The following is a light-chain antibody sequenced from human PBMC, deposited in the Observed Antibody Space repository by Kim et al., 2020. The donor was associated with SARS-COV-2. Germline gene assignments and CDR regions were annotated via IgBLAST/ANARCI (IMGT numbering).Light chain of an antibody. CDR1: QGITNS. V-gene: IGKV1-27*01. Sequence: VPVDDSVTIPCLRSQGITNSFAWYQQKPGKVPQLLIYAAYALQSGVPSRFSGSESGTDFTLTISSLQPEDVAAYYCQKYNSPPWTFGQGTKVDIK. J-gene: IGKJ1*01. CDR3: QKYNSPPWT. CDR2: AAY.